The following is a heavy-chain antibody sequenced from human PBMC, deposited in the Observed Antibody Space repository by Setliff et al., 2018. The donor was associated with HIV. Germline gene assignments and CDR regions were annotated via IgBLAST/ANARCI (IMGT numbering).Heavy chain of an antibody. V-gene: IGHV1-18*01. D-gene: IGHD6-19*01. CDR3: ARVPVSSYYYYMDV. CDR2: ISASSVNT. Sequence: EASVKVSCKASGGTFSSYAISWVRQAPGQGLEWVGSISASSVNTNYTQGRVTMTTDISTSTAYMELRSLRSDDTAVYYCARVPVSSYYYYMDVWGKGTTVTVSS. CDR1: GGTFSSYA. J-gene: IGHJ6*03.